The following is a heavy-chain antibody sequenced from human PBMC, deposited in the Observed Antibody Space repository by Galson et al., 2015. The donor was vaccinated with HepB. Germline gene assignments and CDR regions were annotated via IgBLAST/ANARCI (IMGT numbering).Heavy chain of an antibody. CDR1: KFTVSSNH. J-gene: IGHJ6*02. V-gene: IGHV3-66*02. CDR2: MYSGGDT. CDR3: ARDQGDDYVNYYYYHGMDV. Sequence: SLRLSCAISKFTVSSNHISWVRQVPGKGLEWVAIMYSGGDTSYADSVKGRFTISRDNSKNTLYLQMNSLGPEDTAVYYCARDQGDDYVNYYYYHGMDVWGQGTTVTVSS. D-gene: IGHD4-17*01.